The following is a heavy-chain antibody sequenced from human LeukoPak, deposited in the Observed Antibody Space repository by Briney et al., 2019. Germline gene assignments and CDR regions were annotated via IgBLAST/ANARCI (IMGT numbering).Heavy chain of an antibody. D-gene: IGHD2-2*01. J-gene: IGHJ5*02. CDR2: IYHSGST. Sequence: PSETLSLTCTVSGYSISSGYYWGWIRQPPGKGLEWIGSIYHSGSTYYNPCLKSRVTISVDTSKNQFSLKLSSVTAADTAVYYCARGPPAAPPARWFDPWGQGTLVTVSS. CDR3: ARGPPAAPPARWFDP. V-gene: IGHV4-38-2*02. CDR1: GYSISSGYY.